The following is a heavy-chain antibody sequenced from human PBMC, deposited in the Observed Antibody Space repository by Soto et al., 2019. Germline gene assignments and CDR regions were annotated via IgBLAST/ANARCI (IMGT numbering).Heavy chain of an antibody. Sequence: GGSLRLSCAASGFTFSSYAMSWVRQAPGKGLEWVSAISGSGGSTYYADSVKGRFTISRDNSKNTLYLQMNGLRAEDTAVYYCAKEPGTGNTAMVTVDYWGQGALVTVSS. J-gene: IGHJ4*02. V-gene: IGHV3-23*01. CDR2: ISGSGGST. CDR3: AKEPGTGNTAMVTVDY. D-gene: IGHD5-18*01. CDR1: GFTFSSYA.